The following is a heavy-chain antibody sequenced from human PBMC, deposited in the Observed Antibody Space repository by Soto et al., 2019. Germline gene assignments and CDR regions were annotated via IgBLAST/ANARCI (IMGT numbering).Heavy chain of an antibody. Sequence: ASVKVSCKASGYIFTGYYMHWVRQAPGQGLEWMGWINPNSGDTNYTQKFQGWVTMTRDTSISTAYMELSRLRSDDTAVYYCATSRISMAVAAETEYYFDYLGQGTLVTVSS. V-gene: IGHV1-2*04. CDR3: ATSRISMAVAAETEYYFDY. D-gene: IGHD6-19*01. CDR2: INPNSGDT. J-gene: IGHJ4*02. CDR1: GYIFTGYY.